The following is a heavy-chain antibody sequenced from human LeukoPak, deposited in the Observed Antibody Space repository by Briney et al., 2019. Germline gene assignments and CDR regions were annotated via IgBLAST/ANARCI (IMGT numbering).Heavy chain of an antibody. CDR1: GGTFSSYA. Sequence: SVKVSCKASGGTFSSYAISWVRQAPGQGLEWMGGIIPIFGTANYAQKFQGRVTITADESTSTAYMELSSLRSEDTAVYYCAKRDSSGWYYFDYWGQGTLVTVSS. D-gene: IGHD6-19*01. CDR3: AKRDSSGWYYFDY. CDR2: IIPIFGTA. J-gene: IGHJ4*02. V-gene: IGHV1-69*01.